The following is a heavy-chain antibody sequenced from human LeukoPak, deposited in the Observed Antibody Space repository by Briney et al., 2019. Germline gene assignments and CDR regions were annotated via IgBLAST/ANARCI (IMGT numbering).Heavy chain of an antibody. CDR3: GRDLRTYYYDTSGQEP. J-gene: IGHJ5*02. CDR2: IKQDGSEK. Sequence: PGGSLRLSCAASGFTFSNYWMSWVRQAPGKGLEWVANIKQDGSEKYYVDSVKGRFTISRDNAKNSLYLQMNSLRAEDTAVYYCGRDLRTYYYDTSGQEPWGQGTLVTVSS. CDR1: GFTFSNYW. D-gene: IGHD3-22*01. V-gene: IGHV3-7*01.